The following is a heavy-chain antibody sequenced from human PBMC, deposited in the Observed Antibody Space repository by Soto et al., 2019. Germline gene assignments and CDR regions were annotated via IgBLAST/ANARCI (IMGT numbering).Heavy chain of an antibody. Sequence: QLQLQESGPGLVKPSETLSLTCTVSGGSISSSSYYWGWIRQPPGKGLEWIGSIYYSGSTYYNPYLRSRVTISVDTSKNQFSLKLSSVTAADTAVYYCARPRIAVAGYLVWFDPWGQGTLVTVSS. CDR2: IYYSGST. CDR1: GGSISSSSYY. CDR3: ARPRIAVAGYLVWFDP. D-gene: IGHD6-19*01. V-gene: IGHV4-39*01. J-gene: IGHJ5*02.